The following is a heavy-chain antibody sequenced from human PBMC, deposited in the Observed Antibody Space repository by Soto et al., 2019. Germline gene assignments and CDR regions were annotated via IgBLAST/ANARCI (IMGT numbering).Heavy chain of an antibody. CDR3: AKEKDITMIVVATPFDY. CDR1: GVTGSSYA. J-gene: IGHJ4*02. Sequence: GGSLRLACASSGVTGSSYARSWVRQSPGKGLEWVSAISGSGGSTYYAESVKGRFTSSRDNSKKTVYLQMISLRAEDTDVYYCAKEKDITMIVVATPFDYWGQGTMVT. D-gene: IGHD3-22*01. CDR2: ISGSGGST. V-gene: IGHV3-23*01.